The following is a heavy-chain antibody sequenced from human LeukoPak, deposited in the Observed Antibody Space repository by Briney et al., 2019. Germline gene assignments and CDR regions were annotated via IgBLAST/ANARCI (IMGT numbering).Heavy chain of an antibody. Sequence: PGGSLRLSCAASGFTFSTYSMNWVRQAPGKGLEWVSFISGGGSYIYYAESVKGRFTISRDNAKNSLYLQMNSLRAEETAIYYCARDRVASGRFGEVASWGQGTLVTVSS. D-gene: IGHD3-10*01. CDR2: ISGGGSYI. CDR1: GFTFSTYS. V-gene: IGHV3-21*01. CDR3: ARDRVASGRFGEVAS. J-gene: IGHJ5*02.